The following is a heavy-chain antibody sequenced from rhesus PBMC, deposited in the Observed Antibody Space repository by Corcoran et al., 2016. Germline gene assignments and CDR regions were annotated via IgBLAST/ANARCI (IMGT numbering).Heavy chain of an antibody. Sequence: QVQLQESGRGLVKPSATLSLTCAVSGYSISSGYAWGWIRQPPGKGLEYIGYISGSSGFTYYNPSLKSRVTISKDTSKNQFSLKLTSVTAADTAVYYCGRGAAIDYWGQGVLVTVSS. CDR1: GYSISSGYA. CDR3: GRGAAIDY. J-gene: IGHJ4*01. V-gene: IGHV4-99*02. D-gene: IGHD6-25*01. CDR2: ISGSSGFT.